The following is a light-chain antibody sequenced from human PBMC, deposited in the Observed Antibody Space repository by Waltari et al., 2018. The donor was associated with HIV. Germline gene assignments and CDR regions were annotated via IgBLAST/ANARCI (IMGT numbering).Light chain of an antibody. CDR2: EVT. CDR3: CSYAGSTTFVM. J-gene: IGLJ3*02. V-gene: IGLV2-23*02. Sequence: QSALTQPASVSGSPGQSITISCTGTSSDVGAYDLVSWYQQHPAKAPKLMSYEVTKRPSGVSNRFSGSNAGNMASLTISGLQAEDEADYYCCSYAGSTTFVMFGGGTKLTGL. CDR1: SSDVGAYDL.